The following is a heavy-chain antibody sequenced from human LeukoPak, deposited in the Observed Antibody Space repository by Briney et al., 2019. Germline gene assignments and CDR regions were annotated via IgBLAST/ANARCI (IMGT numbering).Heavy chain of an antibody. CDR2: IIPIFGTA. CDR3: ARAPRYCSSTSCYETYYYYYGMDV. D-gene: IGHD2-2*01. J-gene: IGHJ6*04. CDR1: GGTFSSYA. V-gene: IGHV1-69*01. Sequence: SVKVSCKASGGTFSSYAISWVRQAPGQGLEWMGGIIPIFGTANYAQKFQGRVTITADESTSTAYMELSSLRSEDTAVYYCARAPRYCSSTSCYETYYYYYGMDVWAKGPRSPSPQ.